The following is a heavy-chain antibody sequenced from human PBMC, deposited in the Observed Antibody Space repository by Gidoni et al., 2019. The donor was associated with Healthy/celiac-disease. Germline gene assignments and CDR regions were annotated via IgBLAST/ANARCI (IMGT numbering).Heavy chain of an antibody. CDR1: GFTFSSYA. Sequence: EVQLVESGGGLVQPGGSLRLSCAASGFTFSSYAMHWVRQAPGKGLEYVSAISSNGGSTYYANSVKGRFTISRDNSKNTLYLQMGSLRAEDMAVYYCATSGYSYGDDAFDIWGQGTMVTVSS. CDR2: ISSNGGST. J-gene: IGHJ3*02. V-gene: IGHV3-64*01. D-gene: IGHD5-18*01. CDR3: ATSGYSYGDDAFDI.